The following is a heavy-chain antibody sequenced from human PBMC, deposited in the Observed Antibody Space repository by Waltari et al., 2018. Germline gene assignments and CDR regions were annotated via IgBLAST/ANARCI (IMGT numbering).Heavy chain of an antibody. CDR2: ISWNSGSI. D-gene: IGHD2-15*01. CDR3: AKDKSPSGYYYYMDV. V-gene: IGHV3-9*01. Sequence: EVQLVESGGGLVQPGRSLRLSCAASGFTFDDYAMHWVRQAPGQGLEWVSGISWNSGSIGYADSVKGRFTISRDNAKNSLYLQMNSLRAEDTALYYCAKDKSPSGYYYYMDVWGKGTTVTVSS. J-gene: IGHJ6*03. CDR1: GFTFDDYA.